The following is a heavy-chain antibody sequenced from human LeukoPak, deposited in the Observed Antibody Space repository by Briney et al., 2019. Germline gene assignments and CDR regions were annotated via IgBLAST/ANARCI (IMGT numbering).Heavy chain of an antibody. Sequence: SETLSLTCSVSGGSVSSGSHYWSWIRQPPGKGLEWIGYISYSGSTNYNPSLKSRVTISVDTSKNQFSLKLSSVTAADTAVYYCARLTVDFDYWGQGTLVTVSS. D-gene: IGHD2-8*02. J-gene: IGHJ4*02. CDR1: GGSVSSGSHY. V-gene: IGHV4-61*01. CDR2: ISYSGST. CDR3: ARLTVDFDY.